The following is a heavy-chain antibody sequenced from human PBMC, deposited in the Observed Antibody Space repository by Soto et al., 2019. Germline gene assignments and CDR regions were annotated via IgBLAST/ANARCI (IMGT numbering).Heavy chain of an antibody. J-gene: IGHJ3*02. V-gene: IGHV3-30-3*01. CDR1: GFTFSSYA. D-gene: IGHD6-19*01. Sequence: QVQLVESGGGVVQPGRSLRLSCAASGFTFSSYAMHWVRQAPGKGLEWVAVISYDGSNKYYADSVKGRFTISRDNSKNTLYLQMTSLRAEDTAVYYCARATSGWYKDAFDIGGQGTMVTVSS. CDR3: ARATSGWYKDAFDI. CDR2: ISYDGSNK.